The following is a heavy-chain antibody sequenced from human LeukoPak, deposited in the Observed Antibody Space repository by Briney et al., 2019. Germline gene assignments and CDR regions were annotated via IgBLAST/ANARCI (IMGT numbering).Heavy chain of an antibody. V-gene: IGHV1-69*04. J-gene: IGHJ6*02. D-gene: IGHD2/OR15-2a*01. CDR3: AREGSMEQDYYYGMDV. Sequence: GASVKVSCKASGCTFSSYAISWVRQAPGQGLDWMGRIIPILGIANYAQKFQGRVTITADKSTSTAYMELSSLRSEDTAVYYCAREGSMEQDYYYGMDVWGQGTTVTVSS. CDR2: IIPILGIA. CDR1: GCTFSSYA.